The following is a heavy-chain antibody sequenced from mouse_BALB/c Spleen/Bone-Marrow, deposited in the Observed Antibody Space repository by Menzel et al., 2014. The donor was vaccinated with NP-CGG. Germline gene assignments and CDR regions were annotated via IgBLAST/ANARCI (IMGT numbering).Heavy chain of an antibody. CDR2: ISSGGGST. CDR3: ARHRYYFDY. CDR1: GIAFSSYD. Sequence: EVKVVESGGGLVKPGGSLKLSCAASGIAFSSYDMSWVRQTPEKRLEWVAYISSGGGSTYYPDTVKGRFTISRDNAKNTLYLQMSSLKSEDTAMYYCARHRYYFDYWGQGTTLTVSS. J-gene: IGHJ2*01. V-gene: IGHV5-12-1*01.